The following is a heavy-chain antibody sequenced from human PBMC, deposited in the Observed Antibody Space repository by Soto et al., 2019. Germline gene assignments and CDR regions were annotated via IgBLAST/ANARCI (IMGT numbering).Heavy chain of an antibody. CDR1: GGSISSYY. J-gene: IGHJ4*02. D-gene: IGHD5-12*01. CDR2: IYYSGST. V-gene: IGHV4-59*01. Sequence: PSETLSLTCTVSGGSISSYYWSWIRQPPGKGLEWIGYIYYSGSTNYNPSLKSRVTISVDTSKNQFSLKLSSVTAADTAVYYCARARVLYSGYELDYWGQGTLVTVSS. CDR3: ARARVLYSGYELDY.